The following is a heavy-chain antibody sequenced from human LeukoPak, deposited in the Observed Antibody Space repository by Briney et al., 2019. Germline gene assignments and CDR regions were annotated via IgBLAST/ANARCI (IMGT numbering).Heavy chain of an antibody. CDR1: GFTFSSFA. CDR2: ISGSGGST. V-gene: IGHV3-23*01. D-gene: IGHD4-17*01. CDR3: ASEPPSTVTINDY. J-gene: IGHJ4*02. Sequence: GGSLRLSCAASGFTFSSFAISWVRQAPGKGLEWVSAISGSGGSTYYADSVKGRFTISRDNSKNTLYLQMNSLRAEDTAVYYCASEPPSTVTINDYWGQGTLVTVSS.